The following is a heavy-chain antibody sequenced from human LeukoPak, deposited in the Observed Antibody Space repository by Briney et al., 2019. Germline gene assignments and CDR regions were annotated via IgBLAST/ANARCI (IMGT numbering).Heavy chain of an antibody. CDR2: IKSDGSIT. D-gene: IGHD4-17*01. V-gene: IGHV3-74*01. J-gene: IGHJ4*02. CDR3: ARDHDYGDYVGDY. CDR1: GFTFSSYW. Sequence: GGSLRLSCAASGFTFSSYWMHWVRQVPGKGLVWVSRIKSDGSITSYADFVKGRFSISRDNAKNSLYLQMNSLRAEDTAVYYCARDHDYGDYVGDYWGQGTLVTVSS.